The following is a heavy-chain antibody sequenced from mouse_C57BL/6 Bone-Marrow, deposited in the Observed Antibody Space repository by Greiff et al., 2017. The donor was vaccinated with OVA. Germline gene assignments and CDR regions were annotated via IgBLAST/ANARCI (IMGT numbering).Heavy chain of an antibody. V-gene: IGHV1-77*01. CDR3: ARGDDGYYVGPAWFAY. Sequence: QVQLQQSGAELVKPGASVKLSCKASGYTFTDYYINWVKQRPGQGLEWIGKIGPGSGSTYYNEKFKGKATLTADKSSSTAYMQLSSLTSEDSAVYVCARGDDGYYVGPAWFAYWGQGTLVTVSA. CDR2: IGPGSGST. CDR1: GYTFTDYY. J-gene: IGHJ3*01. D-gene: IGHD2-3*01.